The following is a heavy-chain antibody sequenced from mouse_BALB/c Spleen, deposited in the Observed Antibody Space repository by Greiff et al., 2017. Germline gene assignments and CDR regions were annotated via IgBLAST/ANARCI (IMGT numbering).Heavy chain of an antibody. Sequence: VQLQQSGPELVKPGASVKMSCKASGYTFTSYVMHWVKQKPGQGLEWIGYINPYNDGTKYNEKFKGKATLTSDKSSSTAYMELSSLTSEDSAVYYCARYYYGSSYRYAMDYWGQGTSVTVSS. CDR1: GYTFTSYV. D-gene: IGHD1-1*01. V-gene: IGHV1-14*01. J-gene: IGHJ4*01. CDR3: ARYYYGSSYRYAMDY. CDR2: INPYNDGT.